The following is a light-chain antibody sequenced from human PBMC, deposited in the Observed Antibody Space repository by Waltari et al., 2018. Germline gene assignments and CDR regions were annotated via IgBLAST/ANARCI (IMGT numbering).Light chain of an antibody. J-gene: IGLJ2*01. V-gene: IGLV3-21*04. CDR3: QVWHSSTNVI. CDR2: YNT. CDR1: NLGGKS. Sequence: SYDLTQQPSVSVAPGATARITCGGDNLGGKSVHWYQQKPGQAPVVIIYYNTDRPSGIPERFSGSNSANTATLIISRVEAGDEADYFCQVWHSSTNVIFGGGTKLTVV.